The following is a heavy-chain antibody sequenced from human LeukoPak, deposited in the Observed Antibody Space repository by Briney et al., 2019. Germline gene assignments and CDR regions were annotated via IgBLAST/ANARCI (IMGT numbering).Heavy chain of an antibody. V-gene: IGHV3-30*18. J-gene: IGHJ4*02. CDR1: GFTFSSYG. CDR3: AKDHSVGATKGYFDY. CDR2: ISYDGSNK. D-gene: IGHD1-26*01. Sequence: AGGSLRLSCAASGFTFSSYGMHWVRQAPGKGLEWVAVISYDGSNKYYADSVKGRFTISRDNSKSTLYLQMNSLRAEDAAVYYCAKDHSVGATKGYFDYWGQGTLVTVSS.